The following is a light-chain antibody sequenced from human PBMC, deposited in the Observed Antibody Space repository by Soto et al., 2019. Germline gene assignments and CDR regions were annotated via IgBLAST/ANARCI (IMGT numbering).Light chain of an antibody. V-gene: IGKV3-20*01. J-gene: IGKJ4*01. CDR2: GAS. Sequence: EIVLTQSPGTLSLSPGERATLSCRASQSVSSTYLAWYQQKPGQSPRLLIYGASSRAAGIPDPFSGSGFGTDFTLTISRLEPEDSAVYYCQQYDTSPPNLTFGGGTKVEIK. CDR1: QSVSSTY. CDR3: QQYDTSPPNLT.